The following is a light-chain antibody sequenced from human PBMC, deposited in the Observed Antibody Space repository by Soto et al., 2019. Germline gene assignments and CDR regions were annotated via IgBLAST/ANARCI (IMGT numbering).Light chain of an antibody. Sequence: ITQAPDSLSVTLGERATLSCRASQSLRSSLAWYQQKPGQAPRLLIYDASTRATGVPSRFSGSGSGTEFALTISSLQPNDSATYYCQLSHSYLWRFGQVTKL. CDR1: QSLRSS. CDR2: DAS. CDR3: QLSHSYLWR. V-gene: IGKV3-15*01. J-gene: IGKJ1*01.